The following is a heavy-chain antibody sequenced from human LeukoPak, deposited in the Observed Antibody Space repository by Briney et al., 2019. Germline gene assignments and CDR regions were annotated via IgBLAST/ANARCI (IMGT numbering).Heavy chain of an antibody. J-gene: IGHJ4*02. V-gene: IGHV3-7*01. CDR1: VFTLSSYW. D-gene: IGHD6-19*01. Sequence: WGSLRHSCVSSVFTLSSYWMSGVRPAPGRGRDGVANRKQDGSEKYYVDAVKGRFTISRDNAKNSLYLQMNSLRAEDTAVYYCASIKGSGWYVGYWGQGTLVTVSS. CDR3: ASIKGSGWYVGY. CDR2: RKQDGSEK.